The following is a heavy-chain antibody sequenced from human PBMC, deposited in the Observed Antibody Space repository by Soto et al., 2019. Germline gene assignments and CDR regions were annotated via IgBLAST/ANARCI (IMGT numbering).Heavy chain of an antibody. CDR1: GGTFSSYA. D-gene: IGHD1-7*01. V-gene: IGHV1-69*01. J-gene: IGHJ6*02. CDR2: IIPIFGTA. Sequence: QVQLVQSGAEVKKPGSSVKVSCKASGGTFSSYAISWVRQAPGQGLELMGGIIPIFGTANYAQKFQGRVTSTADESTSTAYMELSSLRSEDTAVYYCARAWTRTGTTSSYGMDVWGQGTTVTVSS. CDR3: ARAWTRTGTTSSYGMDV.